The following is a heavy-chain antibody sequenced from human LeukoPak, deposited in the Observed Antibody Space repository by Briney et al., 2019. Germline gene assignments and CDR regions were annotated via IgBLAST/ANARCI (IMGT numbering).Heavy chain of an antibody. Sequence: SETLSLTCTVSGGSIRGHYWSWIRQPPGKGLEWIGYIYDSGNTNYNPSLKSRVTISIDTSKNQFSLKLSSVTAADTAVYYCARQVIGQFDYWGQGTLVTVSS. CDR3: ARQVIGQFDY. V-gene: IGHV4-59*08. CDR1: GGSIRGHY. CDR2: IYDSGNT. J-gene: IGHJ4*02.